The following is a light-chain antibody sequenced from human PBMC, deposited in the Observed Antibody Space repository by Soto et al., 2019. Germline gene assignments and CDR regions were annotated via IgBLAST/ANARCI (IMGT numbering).Light chain of an antibody. Sequence: EIVMTQSPATLSVSPGERATLSCRASQGIGSTLAWYQQKPGQTPRLLIYGASTRATGVPARFSGSGPGTEFTLTINSLQSEDFAVYYCQRYNNWPLTFGGGTKVEIK. J-gene: IGKJ4*01. CDR3: QRYNNWPLT. CDR2: GAS. V-gene: IGKV3-15*01. CDR1: QGIGST.